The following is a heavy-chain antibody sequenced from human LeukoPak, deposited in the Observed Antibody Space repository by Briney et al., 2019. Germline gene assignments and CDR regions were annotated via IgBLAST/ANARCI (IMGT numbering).Heavy chain of an antibody. CDR2: MSGWGETI. J-gene: IGHJ4*03. Sequence: GGSLRLSCAASGFTLSSYDMTWVRQAPGKGPEWVAVMSGWGETIHYSDSVKGRFRVSRDNSRNLLFLDMKSLRVDDTAMYYCAKIDFWGQGALVTVSS. D-gene: IGHD3/OR15-3a*01. CDR1: GFTLSSYD. V-gene: IGHV3-23*01. CDR3: AKIDF.